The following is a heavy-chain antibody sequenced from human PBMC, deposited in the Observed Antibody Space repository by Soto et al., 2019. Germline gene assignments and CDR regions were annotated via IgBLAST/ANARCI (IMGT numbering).Heavy chain of an antibody. Sequence: EGSLRLSCAASGFTFSSYRMHWVHQAPGKGLEWVAVISYDGSNKYYADSVKGRFTISRDNSKNTLYLQMNSLRAEDTAVYYCSKVPGYRSSTRCHHHAFDIWGQGTMVTVSS. D-gene: IGHD2-2*03. V-gene: IGHV3-30*18. CDR2: ISYDGSNK. J-gene: IGHJ3*02. CDR3: SKVPGYRSSTRCHHHAFDI. CDR1: GFTFSSYR.